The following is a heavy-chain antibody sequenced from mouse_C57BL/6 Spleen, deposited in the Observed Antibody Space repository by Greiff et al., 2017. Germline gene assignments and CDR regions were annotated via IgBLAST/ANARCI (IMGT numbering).Heavy chain of an antibody. Sequence: EVMLVESGGGLVKPGGSLKLSCAASGFTFSDYGMHWVRQAPEKGLEWVAYISSGSSTIYYADTVKGRFTISRDNAKNTLFLQMTSLRSEDTAMYYCARDEYDVRFAYWGQGTLVTVSA. J-gene: IGHJ3*01. V-gene: IGHV5-17*01. D-gene: IGHD2-4*01. CDR3: ARDEYDVRFAY. CDR2: ISSGSSTI. CDR1: GFTFSDYG.